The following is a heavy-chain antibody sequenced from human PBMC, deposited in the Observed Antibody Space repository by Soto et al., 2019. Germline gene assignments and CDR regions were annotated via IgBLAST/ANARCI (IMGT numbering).Heavy chain of an antibody. D-gene: IGHD2-2*01. J-gene: IGHJ6*02. Sequence: QVRLVQSGAEVKKPGSSVQVSCKASGGTFSSYAISWVRQAPGQGLEWMGGIIPIFGTANYAQKFHGRVTNTADESASTAQMELSSLISEDTAVVYCAISQGSTTSFEIYYYYYYGMDIRGQGTKFRVSS. CDR2: IIPIFGTA. CDR3: AISQGSTTSFEIYYYYYYGMDI. CDR1: GGTFSSYA. V-gene: IGHV1-69*01.